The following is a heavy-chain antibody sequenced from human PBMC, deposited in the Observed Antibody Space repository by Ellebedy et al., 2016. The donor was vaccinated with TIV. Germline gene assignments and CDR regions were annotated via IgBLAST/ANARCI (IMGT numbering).Heavy chain of an antibody. J-gene: IGHJ5*02. CDR1: GFTFSSSW. V-gene: IGHV3-7*03. Sequence: PGGSLRLSCAASGFTFSSSWISWVRQAPGKGLEWVGNIKQDGSEKYYVDSVMGRFNISRYNAKNALYLQMDSLRAEDTAVYYCARDFNTWGQGTLVTVSS. CDR3: ARDFNT. CDR2: IKQDGSEK.